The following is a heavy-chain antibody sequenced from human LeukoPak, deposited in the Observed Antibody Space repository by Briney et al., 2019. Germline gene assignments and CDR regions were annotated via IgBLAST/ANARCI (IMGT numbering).Heavy chain of an antibody. J-gene: IGHJ2*01. CDR1: GGSISSYY. Sequence: SETLSLTCTVSGGSISSYYWSWIRQPAGKGLEWIGRIYTSGSTNYNPSLKSRVTMSVDTFKNQFSLKLSSVTAADTAVYYCARDRGYYYDSSDYWYFDLWGRGTLVTVSS. CDR2: IYTSGST. V-gene: IGHV4-4*07. CDR3: ARDRGYYYDSSDYWYFDL. D-gene: IGHD3-22*01.